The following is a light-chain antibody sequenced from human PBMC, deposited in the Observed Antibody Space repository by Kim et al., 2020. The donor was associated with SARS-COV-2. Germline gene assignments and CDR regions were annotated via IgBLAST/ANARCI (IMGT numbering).Light chain of an antibody. CDR3: LQHSTYPIT. CDR2: SAS. Sequence: APVGDRVPPSCGGREGMLNDLGWYQKNTGRAPKHLIYSASTLRSGVPSRFRGSGSGTEFPLTLSSVGPENFSTFFCLQHSTYPITFGQGTRLGIK. J-gene: IGKJ5*01. CDR1: EGMLND. V-gene: IGKV1-17*01.